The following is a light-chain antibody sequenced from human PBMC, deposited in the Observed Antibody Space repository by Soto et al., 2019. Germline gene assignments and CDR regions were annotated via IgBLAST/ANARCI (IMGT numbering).Light chain of an antibody. J-gene: IGKJ2*01. CDR2: GAS. CDR3: QQRSNWPPYT. CDR1: ESIRTF. V-gene: IGKV3-11*01. Sequence: EIVLTQSPATLPLSPGERATLSCRASESIRTFLAWYQQKPGQAPRLLIYGASNRATGIPARFSGSGSGADFSLTISSLEPEDFAVYYCQQRSNWPPYTFGQGTKLEI.